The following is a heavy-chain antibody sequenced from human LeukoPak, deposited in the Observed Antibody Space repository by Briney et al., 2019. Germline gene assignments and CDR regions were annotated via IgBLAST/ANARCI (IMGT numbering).Heavy chain of an antibody. V-gene: IGHV3-30-3*01. J-gene: IGHJ4*02. CDR2: ISYDGSNK. CDR3: ARDLGDYGDY. Sequence: GGSLRLSCAASGFTFSSYAMHWVRQAPGEGLEWVAVISYDGSNKYYADSVKGRFTISRDNSKNTLYLQMNSLRAEDTAVYYCARDLGDYGDYWGQGTLVTVSS. CDR1: GFTFSSYA.